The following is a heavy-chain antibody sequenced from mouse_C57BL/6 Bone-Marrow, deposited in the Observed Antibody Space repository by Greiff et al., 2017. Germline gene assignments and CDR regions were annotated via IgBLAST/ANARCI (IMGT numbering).Heavy chain of an antibody. D-gene: IGHD1-1*01. CDR1: GYTFTNYW. CDR3: ARDYGNYFDY. CDR2: IYPGGGYT. V-gene: IGHV1-63*01. Sequence: QVQLQQSGAELVRPGTSVKMSCKASGYTFTNYWIGWAKQRPGHGLEWIGDIYPGGGYTNYNEKFKGKATLTADKSSSTAYMQISSLTSEDSASYYCARDYGNYFDYWGQGTTLTVSS. J-gene: IGHJ2*01.